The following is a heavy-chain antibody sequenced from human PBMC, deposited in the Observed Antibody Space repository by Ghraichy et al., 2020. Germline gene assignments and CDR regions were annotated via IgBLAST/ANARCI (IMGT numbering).Heavy chain of an antibody. CDR3: AKGGLLVDYYGSGSYYSDYYYYIMDV. D-gene: IGHD3-10*01. CDR1: GFTFSSYG. V-gene: IGHV3-30*18. CDR2: ISYDGSNK. J-gene: IGHJ6*02. Sequence: GESLNISCAASGFTFSSYGMHWVRQAPGKGLEWVAAISYDGSNKYYADSVKGRFTISRDNSKNTLYLQINSLRAEDTAVYYCAKGGLLVDYYGSGSYYSDYYYYIMDVWGQGTTVTVSS.